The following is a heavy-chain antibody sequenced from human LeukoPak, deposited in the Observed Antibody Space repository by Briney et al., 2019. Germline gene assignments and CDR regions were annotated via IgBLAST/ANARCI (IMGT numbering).Heavy chain of an antibody. Sequence: ASVKVSCKAYGYHFITYGITWVRQAPGQGLEWMGWITAYNGNGLYAQRFQGRITLTTDTSTSTSYMELRSLEYDDTAIYYCARDNDKVVDHWGQGTLVTVSS. CDR3: ARDNDKVVDH. V-gene: IGHV1-18*04. CDR1: GYHFITYG. CDR2: ITAYNGNG. J-gene: IGHJ4*01. D-gene: IGHD1-1*01.